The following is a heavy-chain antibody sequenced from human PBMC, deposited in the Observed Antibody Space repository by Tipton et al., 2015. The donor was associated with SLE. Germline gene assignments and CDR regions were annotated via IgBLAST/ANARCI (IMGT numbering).Heavy chain of an antibody. CDR2: ISSNGGST. V-gene: IGHV3-64*04. J-gene: IGHJ3*02. CDR3: ARAHCSNGVCYTFLDAFDI. Sequence: SLRLSCAASGFTFSSYDMHWVRQAPGKGLEYVSAISSNGGSTYYADSVKGRFTISRDNSKNTLSLQMNSLRAEDTAVYYCARAHCSNGVCYTFLDAFDIWGQGTMVTVSS. D-gene: IGHD2-8*01. CDR1: GFTFSSYD.